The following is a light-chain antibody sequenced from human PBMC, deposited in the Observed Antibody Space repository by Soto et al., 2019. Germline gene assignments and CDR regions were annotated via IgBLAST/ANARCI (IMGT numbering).Light chain of an antibody. CDR3: QQYGGSPLFT. CDR1: QSVSSSY. Sequence: EIVLTQSPGTLSLSPGERATLSCRASQSVSSSYLAWYQQKPGQAPRLLIYGASSRATGIPDRFSGSGSGTDFTLTISRLEPEDFAVYSCQQYGGSPLFTFGHGTKVDIK. J-gene: IGKJ3*01. CDR2: GAS. V-gene: IGKV3-20*01.